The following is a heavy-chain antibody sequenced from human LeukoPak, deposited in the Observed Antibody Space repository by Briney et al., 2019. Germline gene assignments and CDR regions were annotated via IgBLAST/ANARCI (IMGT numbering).Heavy chain of an antibody. V-gene: IGHV3-11*01. CDR2: INNGGTVK. CDR1: GFNFHGYY. Sequence: GGSLRLSCAASGFNFHGYYMAWIRQAPGKGLEWISYINNGGTVKYYADSVKGRCTLSRDNAKNSLYLQMNSLRADDTAVYYCARSNDGTDIWGQGTTVTVSS. CDR3: ARSNDGTDI. J-gene: IGHJ6*02.